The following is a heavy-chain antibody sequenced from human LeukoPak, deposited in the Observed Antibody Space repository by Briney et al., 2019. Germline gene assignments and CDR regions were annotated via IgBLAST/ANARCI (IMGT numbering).Heavy chain of an antibody. J-gene: IGHJ6*02. Sequence: GGSLRLSCAASGFTVSSNYMSWVRQAPGKGLEWVSVIYSGGSTYYADSVKGRFTISRDNSKNTLYLQMNSLRAKDTAVYYCAKTSTGVGYYYGMDVWGQGTTVTVSS. CDR1: GFTVSSNY. D-gene: IGHD3-10*01. CDR2: IYSGGST. V-gene: IGHV3-53*01. CDR3: AKTSTGVGYYYGMDV.